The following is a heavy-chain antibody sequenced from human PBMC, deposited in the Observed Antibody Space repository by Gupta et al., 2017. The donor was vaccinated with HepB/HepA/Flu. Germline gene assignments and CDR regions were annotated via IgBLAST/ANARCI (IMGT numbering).Heavy chain of an antibody. CDR3: ARSREFGELSDYYYYMDV. V-gene: IGHV3-21*01. J-gene: IGHJ6*03. D-gene: IGHD3-10*01. CDR2: ISSSSSYI. CDR1: GFTFSSYS. Sequence: EVQLVESGGGLVKPGGSLRLSCAASGFTFSSYSMNCVRQAPGKGLEWVSSISSSSSYIYYADSVKGRFTISRDNAKNSLYLQMNSLRAEDTAVYYCARSREFGELSDYYYYMDVWGKGTTVTVSS.